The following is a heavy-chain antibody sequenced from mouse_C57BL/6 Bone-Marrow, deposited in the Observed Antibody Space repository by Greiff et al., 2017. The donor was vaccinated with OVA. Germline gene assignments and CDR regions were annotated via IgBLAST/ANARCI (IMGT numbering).Heavy chain of an antibody. Sequence: LGEAGAELVKPGASVKLSCKAAGYTFTEYTIHWVKQRSGQGLEWIGWFYPGSGSIKYNEKFKDKATLTADKSSSTVYMELSRLTSEDSAVYFCARHEEDYGWGYFDYWGQGTTLTVSS. CDR3: ARHEEDYGWGYFDY. J-gene: IGHJ2*01. CDR1: GYTFTEYT. CDR2: FYPGSGSI. V-gene: IGHV1-62-2*01. D-gene: IGHD1-1*02.